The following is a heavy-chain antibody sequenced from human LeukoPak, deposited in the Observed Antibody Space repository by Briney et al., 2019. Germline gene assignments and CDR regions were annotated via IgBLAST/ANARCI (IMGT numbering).Heavy chain of an antibody. V-gene: IGHV4-59*08. Sequence: SETLSLTCTVSGGSMNNYYWAWIRQPPGKGLECIGYIYYSGSTNYSPSLKSRVTMSVDTSNNQFSLKLNSVTAADTAVYYCARRVVAARNDAFDIWGQGTMVTVSS. D-gene: IGHD2-15*01. CDR2: IYYSGST. J-gene: IGHJ3*02. CDR3: ARRVVAARNDAFDI. CDR1: GGSMNNYY.